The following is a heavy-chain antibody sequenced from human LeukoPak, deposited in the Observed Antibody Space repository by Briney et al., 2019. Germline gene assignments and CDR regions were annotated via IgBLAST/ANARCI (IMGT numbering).Heavy chain of an antibody. CDR1: GFTFSSYG. V-gene: IGHV3-30*18. CDR3: AKDVGTLLAVADY. D-gene: IGHD6-19*01. J-gene: IGHJ4*02. Sequence: PGRSLRLSCAASGFTFSSYGMHWVRQAPGKGLEWVAVISYDGSNKYYADSVEGRFTISRDNSKNTLYLQMNSLRTEDTAVYYCAKDVGTLLAVADYWGQGTLVTVSS. CDR2: ISYDGSNK.